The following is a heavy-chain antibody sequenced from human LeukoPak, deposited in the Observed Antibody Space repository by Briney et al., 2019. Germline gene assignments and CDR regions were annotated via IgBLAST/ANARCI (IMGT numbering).Heavy chain of an antibody. J-gene: IGHJ4*02. Sequence: PSETLSLTCTVSGGSISSYYWSWIRQPPGKGLEWIGYIYYSGSTNYNPSLKSRATISVDTSKNQFSLKLSSVTAADTAVYYCARQAYDSSDYYYPFDYWGQGTLVTVSS. CDR1: GGSISSYY. D-gene: IGHD3-22*01. V-gene: IGHV4-59*08. CDR3: ARQAYDSSDYYYPFDY. CDR2: IYYSGST.